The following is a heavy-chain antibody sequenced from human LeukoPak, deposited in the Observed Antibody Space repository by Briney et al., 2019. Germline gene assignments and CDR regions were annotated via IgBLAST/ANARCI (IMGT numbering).Heavy chain of an antibody. D-gene: IGHD6-13*01. Sequence: SETLSLTCTVSGSSISSGGYYWSWIRQPPGKGLEWIGYIYHSGSTYYNPSLKSRVTISVDRSKNQFSLRLSSVTAADTAVYYCARRGDSSSWPYYFDYWGQGTLVTVSS. V-gene: IGHV4-30-2*01. CDR2: IYHSGST. J-gene: IGHJ4*02. CDR3: ARRGDSSSWPYYFDY. CDR1: GSSISSGGYY.